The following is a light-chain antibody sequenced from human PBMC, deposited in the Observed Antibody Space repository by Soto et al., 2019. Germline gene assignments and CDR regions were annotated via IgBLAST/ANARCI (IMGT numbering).Light chain of an antibody. Sequence: EIVLTQSPGTLSLSTGERATLSCRTSQSVRSNYLAWYQQKPGRAPRLLIYGASSRATGIPDRFSGSGSGTDFTLTISRLEPEHFAVYYCQQYGSSPRAFGGGTKVDIK. CDR2: GAS. CDR3: QQYGSSPRA. CDR1: QSVRSNY. J-gene: IGKJ4*01. V-gene: IGKV3-20*01.